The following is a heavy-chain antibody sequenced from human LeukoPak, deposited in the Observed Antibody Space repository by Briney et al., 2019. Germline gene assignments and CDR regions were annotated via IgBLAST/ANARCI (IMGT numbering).Heavy chain of an antibody. Sequence: SETLSLTCAVYGGSFSGYYWSWIRQPPGRGLEWIGEINHSGSTNYNPSLKSRVTISVDTSKNQFSLKLSSVTAADTAVYYCAMRYLPRYYYYGMDVWGQGTTVTVSS. J-gene: IGHJ6*02. CDR2: INHSGST. D-gene: IGHD1-1*01. CDR1: GGSFSGYY. V-gene: IGHV4-34*01. CDR3: AMRYLPRYYYYGMDV.